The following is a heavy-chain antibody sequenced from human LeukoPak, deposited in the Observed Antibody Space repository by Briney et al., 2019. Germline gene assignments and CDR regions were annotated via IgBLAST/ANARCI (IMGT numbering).Heavy chain of an antibody. CDR2: IYYSGST. Sequence: SETLSLTCTVSGGSISSGGYYWSWIRQHPGKGLEWIGYIYYSGSTYYNPSLKSRVTISVDTSKNQFFLKLSSVTAADTAVYYCATSIVVVPAAIDYYYGMDVWGQGTTVTVSS. J-gene: IGHJ6*02. D-gene: IGHD2-2*02. CDR1: GGSISSGGYY. V-gene: IGHV4-31*03. CDR3: ATSIVVVPAAIDYYYGMDV.